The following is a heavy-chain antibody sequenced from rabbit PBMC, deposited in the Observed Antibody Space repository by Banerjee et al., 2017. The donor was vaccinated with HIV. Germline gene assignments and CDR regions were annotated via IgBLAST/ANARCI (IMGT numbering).Heavy chain of an antibody. CDR2: IDPVFRST. CDR3: VSYDDYGDRNL. J-gene: IGHJ4*01. Sequence: QSLEESGGDLVQPGGSLKLSCKASGFDFSSYGVSWVRQAPGKGLEWIGYIDPVFRSTYYASWVNGRFTISSHNAQNTLYLQLNSLTAADTATYFCVSYDDYGDRNLWGPGTLVTVS. D-gene: IGHD2-1*01. CDR1: GFDFSSYG. V-gene: IGHV1S7*01.